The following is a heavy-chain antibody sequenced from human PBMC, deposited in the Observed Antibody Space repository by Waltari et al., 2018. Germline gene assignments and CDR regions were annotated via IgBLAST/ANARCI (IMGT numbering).Heavy chain of an antibody. J-gene: IGHJ6*03. CDR3: ARENDSSGPDYYYMDV. CDR2: ISSSSSTI. D-gene: IGHD3-22*01. Sequence: EVQLVESGGGLVQPGGSLRLSCAASGFTFSSYSMNWVRQAPGKGLEWVSYISSSSSTIYYADSVKGRFTISRDNAKNSLYLQMNSLRAEDTAVYYCARENDSSGPDYYYMDVWGKGTTVTVSS. CDR1: GFTFSSYS. V-gene: IGHV3-48*04.